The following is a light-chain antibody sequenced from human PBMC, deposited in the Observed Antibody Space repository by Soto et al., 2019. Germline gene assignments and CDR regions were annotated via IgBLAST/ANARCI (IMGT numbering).Light chain of an antibody. CDR2: EVT. J-gene: IGLJ2*01. CDR1: SSDVGGYNF. V-gene: IGLV2-14*01. Sequence: QSALTQPASVSGSPRQSITISCTGSSSDVGGYNFVSWYQQHPGKAPKLLIYEVTNRPSGISDRFSGSRSGNTASLTISGLQPEDEAGYYCASYTSTNSLIFGGGTRLTVL. CDR3: ASYTSTNSLI.